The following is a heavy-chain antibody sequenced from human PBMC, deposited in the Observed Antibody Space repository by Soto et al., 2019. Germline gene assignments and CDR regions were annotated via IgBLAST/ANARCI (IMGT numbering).Heavy chain of an antibody. Sequence: PSETLSLTCTVSGGSISSYYWSWIRQPPGKGPEWIGNILYSGSTNYNPSLKSRVTISVDTSKNQFSLKLSSVTAADTAVYYCASGTIYHSYGMDVWGQGKMVTVSS. D-gene: IGHD2-2*01. V-gene: IGHV4-59*01. CDR3: ASGTIYHSYGMDV. CDR1: GGSISSYY. CDR2: ILYSGST. J-gene: IGHJ6*02.